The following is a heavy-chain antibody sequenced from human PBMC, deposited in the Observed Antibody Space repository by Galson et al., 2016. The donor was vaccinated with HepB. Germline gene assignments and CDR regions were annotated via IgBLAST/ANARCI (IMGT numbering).Heavy chain of an antibody. CDR3: ASGYTSGI. J-gene: IGHJ3*02. CDR2: IYQDGSEK. D-gene: IGHD6-19*01. Sequence: SLRLSCAASGFSISAFWMGWVRQAPGKGLEWVANIYQDGSEKYYVDSAKGRFTISRDNAKSTLCLQMNGLRVEDTAMYYCASGYTSGIWGQGTMGSVSS. V-gene: IGHV3-7*01. CDR1: GFSISAFW.